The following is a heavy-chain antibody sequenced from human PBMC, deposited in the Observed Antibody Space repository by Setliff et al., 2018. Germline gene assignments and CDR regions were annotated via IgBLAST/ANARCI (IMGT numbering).Heavy chain of an antibody. CDR2: INHSGST. CDR1: GGSFSGYY. CDR3: ARDRGSGSYFLRYFDY. V-gene: IGHV4-34*01. J-gene: IGHJ4*02. D-gene: IGHD1-26*01. Sequence: SETLSLTCAVYGGSFSGYYWSWIRQPPGKGLEWLGEINHSGSTNCNPSLKSRVTISVDTSKNQFSLRLSSVTAADTAVYYCARDRGSGSYFLRYFDYWGQGTLVTVSS.